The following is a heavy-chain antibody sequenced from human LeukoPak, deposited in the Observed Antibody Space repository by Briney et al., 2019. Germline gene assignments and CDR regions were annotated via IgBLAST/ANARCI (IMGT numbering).Heavy chain of an antibody. CDR1: GFTFSSYA. Sequence: GGSLRLSCAASGFTFSSYAMSWVRQAPGKGLEWVSAISGSGGSTYYADSVKGRFTISRDNSKNTLYLQMNSLRAEDTAVYYCAKDPTKGGATPYYFDYWGQGTLVTVSS. D-gene: IGHD1-26*01. CDR3: AKDPTKGGATPYYFDY. J-gene: IGHJ4*02. CDR2: ISGSGGST. V-gene: IGHV3-23*01.